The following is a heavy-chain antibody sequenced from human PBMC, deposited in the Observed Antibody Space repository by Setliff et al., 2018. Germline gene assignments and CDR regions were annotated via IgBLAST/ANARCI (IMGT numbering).Heavy chain of an antibody. V-gene: IGHV4-38-2*02. J-gene: IGHJ4*02. CDR2: MYQSGTT. CDR1: GYSISSVYY. Sequence: SETLSLTCTVSGYSISSVYYWGWIRQPPGKGLEWIGNMYQSGTTYYNAALQSRVTLSIDTSKNHFSLKVSSVTAADTAVYYCARATSGNSKYYFGYWGQGTLVTVSS. CDR3: ARATSGNSKYYFGY. D-gene: IGHD3-3*01.